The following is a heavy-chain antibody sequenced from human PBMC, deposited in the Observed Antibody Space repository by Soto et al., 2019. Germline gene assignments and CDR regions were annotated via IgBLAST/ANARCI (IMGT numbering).Heavy chain of an antibody. J-gene: IGHJ5*02. Sequence: KLSETLSLTCTVSGGSISSYYWSWIRQPPGKGLEWIGYIYYSGSTNYNPSLKSRVTISVDTSKNQFSLKLSSVTAADAAVYYCARSSLGFGEENWFDPWGQGTLVTVS. CDR3: ARSSLGFGEENWFDP. CDR1: GGSISSYY. V-gene: IGHV4-59*01. CDR2: IYYSGST. D-gene: IGHD3-10*01.